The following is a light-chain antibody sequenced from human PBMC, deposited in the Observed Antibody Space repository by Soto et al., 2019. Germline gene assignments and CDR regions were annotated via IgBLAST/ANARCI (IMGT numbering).Light chain of an antibody. Sequence: AIQLTQSPSSLSASVGDRVTITCRASQGISSALAWYQQKPGKAPKLLIYDASRLESGVPSRVSGSGSGTDFTLTISSLQPEDFATYYCQQFNSYSITFGHGTRLEIK. J-gene: IGKJ5*01. V-gene: IGKV1-13*02. CDR3: QQFNSYSIT. CDR2: DAS. CDR1: QGISSA.